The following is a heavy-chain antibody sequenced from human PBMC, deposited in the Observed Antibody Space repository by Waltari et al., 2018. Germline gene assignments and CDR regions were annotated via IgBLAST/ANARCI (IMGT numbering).Heavy chain of an antibody. CDR1: GYTLTELS. CDR2: FVPEECET. Sequence: QVQLVQSGAEVKKPGASVKVSCKVSGYTLTELSMHWVRQAPGKGLEWMGGFVPEECETIYAQKVQGRVTITADESTSTGYMELSSLRSEDTAVYYWARSPAANFFDYGGQGTLVTVSS. CDR3: ARSPAANFFDY. J-gene: IGHJ4*02. V-gene: IGHV1-24*01. D-gene: IGHD1-1*01.